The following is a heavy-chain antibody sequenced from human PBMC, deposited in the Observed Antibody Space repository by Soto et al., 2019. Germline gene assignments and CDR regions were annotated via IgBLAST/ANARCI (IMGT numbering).Heavy chain of an antibody. CDR1: GFTFGTYG. Sequence: LRLSCAASGFTFGTYGMHWVRQAPGKGLEWVAVIWYDGSNRKYADSVKGRFTVSRDNSKNTLYLQMNSLRAEDTAMYYCAREKHALTGSPPGLWGQGALVTVSS. CDR3: AREKHALTGSPPGL. V-gene: IGHV3-33*01. CDR2: IWYDGSNR. J-gene: IGHJ4*02. D-gene: IGHD3-9*01.